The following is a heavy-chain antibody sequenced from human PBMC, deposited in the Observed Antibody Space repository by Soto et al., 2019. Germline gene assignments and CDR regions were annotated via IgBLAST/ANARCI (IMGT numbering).Heavy chain of an antibody. J-gene: IGHJ4*02. CDR3: ARADYGDYGIDY. CDR2: ISSSSSTI. Sequence: EVQLVESGGGLVQPAGSLRLSCAASGFIFSSYSMNWVRQAPGKGLEWVSYISSSSSTIYYADSVKGRFTISRDNAKNSLYLQMNSLRDEDTAVYYCARADYGDYGIDYWGQGTLVTVSS. V-gene: IGHV3-48*02. CDR1: GFIFSSYS. D-gene: IGHD4-17*01.